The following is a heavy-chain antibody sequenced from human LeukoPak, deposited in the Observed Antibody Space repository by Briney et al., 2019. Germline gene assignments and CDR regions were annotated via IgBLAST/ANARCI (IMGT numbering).Heavy chain of an antibody. CDR3: ARLSVTTTFFDY. CDR2: IYYSGSA. J-gene: IGHJ4*02. CDR1: GGSISSYY. Sequence: SETLSLTCTVSGGSISSYYWSWIRQPPGKGLEWIGYIYYSGSANYNPSLKSRATISADTSKKQFSLKVSSVTAADTAVYYCARLSVTTTFFDYWGQGTLVTVSS. D-gene: IGHD4-17*01. V-gene: IGHV4-59*08.